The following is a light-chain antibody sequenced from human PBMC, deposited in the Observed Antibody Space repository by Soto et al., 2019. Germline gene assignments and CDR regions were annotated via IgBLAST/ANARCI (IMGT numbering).Light chain of an antibody. J-gene: IGKJ1*01. CDR2: XAS. Sequence: EIQMTQCPSALSASAGDRATIACRASQGFXPWLVWYQRKPGKATKVLIYXASNLGSGVPSIFSGSGSGTEFTLTISSLQPYDLATYYCQQYNSYRTFGQGTKVDI. CDR3: QQYNSYRT. V-gene: IGKV1-5*01. CDR1: QGFXPW.